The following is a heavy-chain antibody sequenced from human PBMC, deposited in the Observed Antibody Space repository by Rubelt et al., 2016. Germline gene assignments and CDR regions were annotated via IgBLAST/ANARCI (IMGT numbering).Heavy chain of an antibody. CDR2: ISSSSSTI. Sequence: ISSSSSTIYYADSVKGRFTISRDNSKNTLYLHMNSLRAEDTAVYYCAREGTYDILTGSYLDYWGQGTLVTVSS. J-gene: IGHJ4*02. CDR3: AREGTYDILTGSYLDY. D-gene: IGHD3-9*01. V-gene: IGHV3-48*01.